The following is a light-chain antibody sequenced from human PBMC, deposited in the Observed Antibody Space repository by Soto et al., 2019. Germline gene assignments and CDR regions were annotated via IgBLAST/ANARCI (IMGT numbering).Light chain of an antibody. CDR3: QQYGSSAWT. V-gene: IGKV3-20*01. J-gene: IGKJ1*01. CDR2: GAS. CDR1: QSVTSSY. Sequence: EIVLTQSPGTLSLSQGERATLSCRSSQSVTSSYLAWYQQKPGQAPRLLIYGASSGATGIPDRFSGRGSWTYFTLSISRLAPEVFAVDYCQQYGSSAWTVGKGNKVGIK.